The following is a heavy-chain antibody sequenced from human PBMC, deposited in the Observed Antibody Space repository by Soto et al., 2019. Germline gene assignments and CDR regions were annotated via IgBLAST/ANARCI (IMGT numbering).Heavy chain of an antibody. CDR1: GFIFSSFW. Sequence: GGSLRLSCVASGFIFSSFWMSWVRQTPGKGLEWVSYISIGGGDLSYADSVRGRFTISRDTSKNTLYLQMNSLRVDDTAIYYCAKEIRPNHFWGQGTQVTVSS. J-gene: IGHJ4*02. CDR3: AKEIRPNHF. V-gene: IGHV3-23*01. CDR2: ISIGGGDL.